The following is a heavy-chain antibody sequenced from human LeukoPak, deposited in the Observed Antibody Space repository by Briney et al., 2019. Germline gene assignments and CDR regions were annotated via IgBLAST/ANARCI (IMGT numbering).Heavy chain of an antibody. V-gene: IGHV3-30-3*01. CDR3: ARGITYYYDSSGLFDY. J-gene: IGHJ4*02. Sequence: PGGSLRLSCAASEFTFSSYAMHWVRQAPGKGLEWVAVISYDGSNKYHADSVKGRFTISRDNSKNTLYLQMNSLRAEDTAVYYCARGITYYYDSSGLFDYWGQGTLVTVSS. CDR2: ISYDGSNK. CDR1: EFTFSSYA. D-gene: IGHD3-22*01.